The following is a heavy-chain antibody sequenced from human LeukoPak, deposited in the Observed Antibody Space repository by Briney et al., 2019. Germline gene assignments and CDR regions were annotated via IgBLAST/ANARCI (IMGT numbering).Heavy chain of an antibody. J-gene: IGHJ5*02. CDR3: ARGPLYRGYWNWFDP. D-gene: IGHD3-22*01. Sequence: PGGSLRLSCAASGFTVSSNYMSWVRQAPGKGLGWVSVIYSGGSTYYADSVKGRFTISRDNSKNTLYLQMNSLRAEDTAVYYCARGPLYRGYWNWFDPWGQGTLVTVSS. CDR2: IYSGGST. V-gene: IGHV3-53*01. CDR1: GFTVSSNY.